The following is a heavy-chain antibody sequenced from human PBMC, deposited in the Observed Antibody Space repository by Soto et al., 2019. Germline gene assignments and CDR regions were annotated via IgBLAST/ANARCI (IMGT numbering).Heavy chain of an antibody. V-gene: IGHV4-34*01. CDR2: IGPSGAT. CDR1: GGPLSDYN. Sequence: QVQLQQWGAGLLKPSETLSLTCGVSGGPLSDYNWSWIRQAPGAGLEWIGEIGPSGATNYNPSLRIRITIEPAKYKCQFTVRLASVADAAADFYQRPRSGSDSHYAFDHWGQGALITVSS. J-gene: IGHJ5*02. CDR3: PRSGSDSHYAFDH. D-gene: IGHD1-26*01.